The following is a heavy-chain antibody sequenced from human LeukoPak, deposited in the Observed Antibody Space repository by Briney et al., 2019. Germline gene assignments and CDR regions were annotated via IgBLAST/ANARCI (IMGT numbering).Heavy chain of an antibody. CDR1: GFTFDDYA. D-gene: IGHD6-19*01. Sequence: GGSLRLSCAASGFTFDDYAMHWVRHAPGKGLEWVSGISWNSGSIGYADSVKGRFAISRDNAKNSLYLQMNSLRAEDTALYYCAKGRDSGIAVAGTYYYYGMDVWGQGTTVTVSS. V-gene: IGHV3-9*01. J-gene: IGHJ6*02. CDR3: AKGRDSGIAVAGTYYYYGMDV. CDR2: ISWNSGSI.